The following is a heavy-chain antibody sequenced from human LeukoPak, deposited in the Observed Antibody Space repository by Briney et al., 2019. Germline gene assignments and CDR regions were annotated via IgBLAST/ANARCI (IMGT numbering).Heavy chain of an antibody. Sequence: PSQTLSLTCTVSGGSISSGSDYWSWIRQPAGKGLELIGRSYTSGITNYNPSLKSRVTISVDTSKTPFSLKLSSVTAADPAVYYCARVTGIVGANYYFDYWGQGTLVTVSS. CDR3: ARVTGIVGANYYFDY. J-gene: IGHJ4*02. V-gene: IGHV4-61*02. CDR2: SYTSGIT. D-gene: IGHD1-26*01. CDR1: GGSISSGSDY.